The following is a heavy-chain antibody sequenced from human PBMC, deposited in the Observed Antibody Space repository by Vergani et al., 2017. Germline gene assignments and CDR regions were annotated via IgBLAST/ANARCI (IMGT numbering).Heavy chain of an antibody. J-gene: IGHJ4*02. CDR1: GFTFSSYA. V-gene: IGHV3-23*01. CDR3: AKYRIGDSNTFDY. Sequence: EVQLLESGGGLVQPGGSLRLSCAASGFTFSSYAMSWVRQAPGKGLEWVSAISGSGGSTYYADSVKGRFTISRDNSKNTLYLQMNSLRADDTAVYYCAKYRIGDSNTFDYWGQGTLVTVSS. D-gene: IGHD2-21*02. CDR2: ISGSGGST.